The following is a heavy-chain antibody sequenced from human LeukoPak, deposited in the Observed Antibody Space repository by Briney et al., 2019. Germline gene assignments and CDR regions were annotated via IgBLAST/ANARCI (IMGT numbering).Heavy chain of an antibody. Sequence: SETLSLTCTVSGYSISSGFYWGWIRQPPGKGLEWIGSIYHSGSTHYNSSLKSRVTISVDTSKNQLSLKLSSVTAADTAVYYCARGVGLTQGGTFDYWGQGTLVTVSS. V-gene: IGHV4-38-2*02. D-gene: IGHD1-1*01. J-gene: IGHJ4*02. CDR3: ARGVGLTQGGTFDY. CDR1: GYSISSGFY. CDR2: IYHSGST.